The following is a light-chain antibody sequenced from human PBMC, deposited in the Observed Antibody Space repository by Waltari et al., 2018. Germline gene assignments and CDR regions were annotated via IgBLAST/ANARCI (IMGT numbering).Light chain of an antibody. CDR2: VVH. V-gene: IGLV2-14*01. Sequence: QSALPQPASVSRSPGHSITISCTGPSSDVGSYFYVSWYQQHPDKAPKLLIYVVHTRPSGVSNRFSGSKSGNTASLTIAGLQAEDEADYSCSSYTSSTTLFGGGTKLTVL. CDR3: SSYTSSTTL. J-gene: IGLJ2*01. CDR1: SSDVGSYFY.